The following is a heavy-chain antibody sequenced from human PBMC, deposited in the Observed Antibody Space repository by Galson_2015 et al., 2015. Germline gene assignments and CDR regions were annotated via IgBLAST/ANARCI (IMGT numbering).Heavy chain of an antibody. Sequence: SLRLSCAASGFTFNTYAMAWGRQAPGKGLECVSVITASGDNAYYADSVKDRLTISRDNSKNTLYLQMNSLRAEDTAIYYCAKNWNFDSWGQGALVTVSS. CDR1: GFTFNTYA. CDR3: AKNWNFDS. J-gene: IGHJ4*02. D-gene: IGHD3-3*01. CDR2: ITASGDNA. V-gene: IGHV3-23*01.